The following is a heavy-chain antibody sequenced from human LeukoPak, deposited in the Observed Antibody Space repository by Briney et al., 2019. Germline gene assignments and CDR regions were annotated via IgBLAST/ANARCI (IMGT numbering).Heavy chain of an antibody. V-gene: IGHV3-33*05. CDR3: AELGITMIGGV. CDR2: TSYDGSHK. J-gene: IGHJ6*04. Sequence: PGGSLRLSCAASGFSFSNYGMHWVRQTPGKGLEWVAITSYDGSHKYYADSVKGRCTISRDNSKNTLYLQMNSLRAEDTAVYYCAELGITMIGGVWGKGTTVTISS. CDR1: GFSFSNYG. D-gene: IGHD3-10*02.